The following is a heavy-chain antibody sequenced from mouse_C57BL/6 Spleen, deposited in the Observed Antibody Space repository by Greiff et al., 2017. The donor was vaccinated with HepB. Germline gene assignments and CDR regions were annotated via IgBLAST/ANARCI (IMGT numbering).Heavy chain of an antibody. D-gene: IGHD1-1*01. V-gene: IGHV1-15*01. Sequence: VKVVESGAELVRPGASVTLSCKASGYTFTDYEMHWVKQTPVHGLEWIGAIDPETGGTAYNQKFKGKAILTADKSSSTAYMELRSLTSEDSAVYYCTFITTVVAPYFDYWGQGTTLTVSS. CDR1: GYTFTDYE. J-gene: IGHJ2*01. CDR3: TFITTVVAPYFDY. CDR2: IDPETGGT.